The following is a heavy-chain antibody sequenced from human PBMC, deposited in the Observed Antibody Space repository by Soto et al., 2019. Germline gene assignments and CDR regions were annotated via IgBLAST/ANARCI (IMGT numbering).Heavy chain of an antibody. D-gene: IGHD6-19*01. CDR3: AKDCIAVAGFNGMDV. CDR1: GFKFDDYA. V-gene: IGHV3-9*01. Sequence: EVQLVESGGGLVQPGRSLRLSCAASGFKFDDYAMHWVRQAPGKGLEWVAGISWNSGGIVYADSVKGRFTISRDNAKRSLSLQMNSLRAEDTAFYYCAKDCIAVAGFNGMDVWGLGTTVTVSS. J-gene: IGHJ6*02. CDR2: ISWNSGGI.